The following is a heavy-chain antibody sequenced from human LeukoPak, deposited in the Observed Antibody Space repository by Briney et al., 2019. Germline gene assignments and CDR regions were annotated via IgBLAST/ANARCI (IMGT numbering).Heavy chain of an antibody. Sequence: SSETLSLTCSVSGASLNNYYWSWIRQPPGKGREWIGYIYYSGTTTYNPSLESRVTISVDTSKNQLSLKLRSVTAADTAVYYCARVGEQQLVFFFDYWGQGFLATVS. D-gene: IGHD6-13*01. J-gene: IGHJ4*02. CDR2: IYYSGTT. V-gene: IGHV4-59*01. CDR3: ARVGEQQLVFFFDY. CDR1: GASLNNYY.